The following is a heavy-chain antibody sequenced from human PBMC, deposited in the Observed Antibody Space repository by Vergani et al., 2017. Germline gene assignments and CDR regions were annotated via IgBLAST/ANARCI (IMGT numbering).Heavy chain of an antibody. V-gene: IGHV3-48*01. D-gene: IGHD5-12*01. CDR1: GFTFRNYN. J-gene: IGHJ4*02. Sequence: EVQLVESGGGVVRPGGSLRLSCAAPGFTFRNYNMIWVRQAPGKGLEWVSYITTSGGTTYYADSVKGRFTTSRDNAKNSLYLQMNSLRAEDTAVYYCTRDSRNDGYDSDYWGQGTLVTVSS. CDR2: ITTSGGTT. CDR3: TRDSRNDGYDSDY.